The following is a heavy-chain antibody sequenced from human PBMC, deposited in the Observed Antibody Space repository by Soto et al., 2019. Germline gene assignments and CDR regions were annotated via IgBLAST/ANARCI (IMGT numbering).Heavy chain of an antibody. V-gene: IGHV4-30-4*01. Sequence: PSETLSLTCTVSGGSISSGDYYWSWIRQPPGKGLEWIGYIYYSGSTYYNPSLKSRVTISVDTSKNQFSLKLSSVTAADTAVYYCARDAEEYCSGGSCYPSSYGMDVWGQGTTVTVSS. J-gene: IGHJ6*02. CDR2: IYYSGST. CDR1: GGSISSGDYY. CDR3: ARDAEEYCSGGSCYPSSYGMDV. D-gene: IGHD2-15*01.